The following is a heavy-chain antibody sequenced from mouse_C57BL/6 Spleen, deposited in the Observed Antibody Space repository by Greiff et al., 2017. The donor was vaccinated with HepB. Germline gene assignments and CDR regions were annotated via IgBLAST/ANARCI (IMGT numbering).Heavy chain of an antibody. D-gene: IGHD1-1*01. CDR3: TRYYYGSSYPDY. CDR2: ISSGCDYI. Sequence: DVMLVESGEGLVKPGGSLKLSCAASGFTFSSYAMSWVRQTPEKRLEWVAYISSGCDYIYYADTVKGRFTISRDNARNTLYLQMSSLKSEDTAMYYCTRYYYGSSYPDYWGQGTTLTVSS. J-gene: IGHJ2*01. V-gene: IGHV5-9-1*02. CDR1: GFTFSSYA.